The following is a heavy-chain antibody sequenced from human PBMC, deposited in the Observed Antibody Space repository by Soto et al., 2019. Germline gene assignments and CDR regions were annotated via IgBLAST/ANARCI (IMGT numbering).Heavy chain of an antibody. V-gene: IGHV3-64*01. CDR1: GFTFSSYA. Sequence: EVQLVESGGGLVQPGGSLRLSCAASGFTFSSYAMHWVRQAPGKGLEYVSGISSNGGSTNYANSVKGRFTISRDNSNNMLYLQVGSLRAEDRAVYYCARGGRGYEFDYWGQGTLVTVSS. CDR3: ARGGRGYEFDY. CDR2: ISSNGGST. J-gene: IGHJ4*02. D-gene: IGHD5-12*01.